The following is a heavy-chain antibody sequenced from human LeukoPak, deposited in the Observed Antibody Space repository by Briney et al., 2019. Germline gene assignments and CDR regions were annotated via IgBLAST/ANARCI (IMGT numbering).Heavy chain of an antibody. V-gene: IGHV4-4*08. CDR1: GVSISGFY. J-gene: IGHJ4*02. Sequence: SETLSLTCTVSGVSISGFYWNWIRQPPRKGLEWVGYSHTGGSISSNPSLNRRVASSMDTSKNQVSLRLNSVTATDTAVYYCARRRGGFGEGEFDYWGQGIPVTVST. D-gene: IGHD3-10*01. CDR2: SHTGGSI. CDR3: ARRRGGFGEGEFDY.